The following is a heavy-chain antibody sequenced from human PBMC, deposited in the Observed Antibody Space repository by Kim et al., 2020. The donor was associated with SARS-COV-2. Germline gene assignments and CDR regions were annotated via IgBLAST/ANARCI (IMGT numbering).Heavy chain of an antibody. CDR1: GGSISSSSYY. J-gene: IGHJ4*02. CDR2: IYYSGST. Sequence: SETLSLTCTVSGGSISSSSYYWGWIRQPPGKGLEWIGSIYYSGSTYYNPSLKSRVTISVDTSKNQFSLKLSSVTAADTAVYYCARHGFLLVRGMNYFDYWGQGTLVTVSS. V-gene: IGHV4-39*01. CDR3: ARHGFLLVRGMNYFDY. D-gene: IGHD3-10*01.